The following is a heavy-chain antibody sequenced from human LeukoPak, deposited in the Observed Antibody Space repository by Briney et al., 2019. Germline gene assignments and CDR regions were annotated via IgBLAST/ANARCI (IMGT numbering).Heavy chain of an antibody. CDR2: INPKNGGA. D-gene: IGHD3-16*01. CDR3: ARASFWESPVNWFDP. CDR1: GYTFTSYY. Sequence: GASVKVSCKASGYTFTSYYMHWVRQAPGQGLEWMGWINPKNGGANYAPRFQGRVTMTRDRSFSIVYMELSGLTSDDTAMYYCARASFWESPVNWFDPWGQGTLVTVSS. V-gene: IGHV1-2*07. J-gene: IGHJ5*02.